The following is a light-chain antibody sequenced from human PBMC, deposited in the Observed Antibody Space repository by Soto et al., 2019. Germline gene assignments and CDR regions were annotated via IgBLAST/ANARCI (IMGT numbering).Light chain of an antibody. Sequence: SALTQPPSASGSPGQSVTISCTGTSSDVGGYNYVSWYQQHPGKAPKFMIYEVSKRPSGVPDRFSGSKSGNTASLTVSGPQAEDEADYYCSSYAGSNNLVFGGGTQLTVL. J-gene: IGLJ2*01. V-gene: IGLV2-8*01. CDR3: SSYAGSNNLV. CDR2: EVS. CDR1: SSDVGGYNY.